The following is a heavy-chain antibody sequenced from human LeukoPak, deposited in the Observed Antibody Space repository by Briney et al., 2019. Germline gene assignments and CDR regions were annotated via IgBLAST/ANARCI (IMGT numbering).Heavy chain of an antibody. J-gene: IGHJ5*02. V-gene: IGHV3-23*01. Sequence: GASLRLSCAASGFTSSGNAMGWVRQAPGKGLEWVSAISPGGSPYYADSVKGRFTISRDNSKNTLYLQMNSLRAEDTAVYYCVKRELYIVATTWGQGTLVTVSS. D-gene: IGHD5-12*01. CDR2: ISPGGSP. CDR1: GFTSSGNA. CDR3: VKRELYIVATT.